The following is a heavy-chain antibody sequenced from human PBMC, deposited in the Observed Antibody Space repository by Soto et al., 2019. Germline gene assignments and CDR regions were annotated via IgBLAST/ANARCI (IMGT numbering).Heavy chain of an antibody. CDR1: GVTFSSCI. CDR3: ARGYDILTGYQNPTEYFQH. V-gene: IGHV3-21*01. CDR2: ISSSSSYI. Sequence: PWGSLRLSCAASGVTFSSCIMNWVRQAPGKGLEWVSSISSSSSYIYYADSVKGRFTISRDNAKNSLYLQMNSLRAEDTAVYYCARGYDILTGYQNPTEYFQHWGQGNLVTVSP. J-gene: IGHJ1*01. D-gene: IGHD3-9*01.